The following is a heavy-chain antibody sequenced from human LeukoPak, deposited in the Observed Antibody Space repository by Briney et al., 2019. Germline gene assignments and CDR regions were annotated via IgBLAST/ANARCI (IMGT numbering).Heavy chain of an antibody. CDR2: IYPDDSDT. CDR1: KNSFTKSW. V-gene: IGHV5-51*01. Sequence: RGESLKISCQGSKNSFTKSWVAWVRQKPGKGLEWMGIIYPDDSDTRYSPSFQGQVTISADKSISTAYLQWSSLKASDTAMYYCAAQDTAMAFDAFDIWGQGTMVTVSS. CDR3: AAQDTAMAFDAFDI. D-gene: IGHD5-18*01. J-gene: IGHJ3*02.